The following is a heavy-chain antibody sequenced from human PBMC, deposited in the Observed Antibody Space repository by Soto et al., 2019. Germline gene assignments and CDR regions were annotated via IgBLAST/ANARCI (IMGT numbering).Heavy chain of an antibody. Sequence: GGSLRLSWETSGFPFGIYTMNWVRQAPGKGLERVSSISSSGTYIDHADSVEGRFAISRDDDKISVFLEMTSLRVDDTAVYYCARGGNYHEXWGQGTLFTASX. CDR3: ARGGNYHEX. D-gene: IGHD3-16*01. J-gene: IGHJ4*02. V-gene: IGHV3-21*01. CDR2: ISSSGTYI. CDR1: GFPFGIYT.